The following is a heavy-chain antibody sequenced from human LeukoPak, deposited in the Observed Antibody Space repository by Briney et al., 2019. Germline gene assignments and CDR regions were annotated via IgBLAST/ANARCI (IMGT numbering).Heavy chain of an antibody. CDR2: IYYSGST. Sequence: SQTLSLTCTVSGGSISSGDYYWSWIRQPPGKGLEWIGYIYYSGSTYYNPSLKSRVTISVDTSKNQFSLKLSSVTAADTAVYYCARERRQLAEFDYWGQGTLVTVSS. D-gene: IGHD6-13*01. V-gene: IGHV4-30-4*08. CDR1: GGSISSGDYY. J-gene: IGHJ4*02. CDR3: ARERRQLAEFDY.